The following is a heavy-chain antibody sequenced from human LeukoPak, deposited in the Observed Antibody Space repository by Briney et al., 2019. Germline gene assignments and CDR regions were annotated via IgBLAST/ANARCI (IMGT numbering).Heavy chain of an antibody. V-gene: IGHV3-23*01. CDR3: AKRYNTLTSYYSHCDY. CDR1: GFTFSNYA. J-gene: IGHJ4*02. D-gene: IGHD3-9*01. Sequence: PGGSLRLSCAASGFTFSNYAMSWVRQAPGKGLEWVSAISGSGGDTYYAGSVKGRFTISRDNSKNTLYLHMNSLRAEDTAVCYCAKRYNTLTSYYSHCDYWGQGTLVTVSS. CDR2: ISGSGGDT.